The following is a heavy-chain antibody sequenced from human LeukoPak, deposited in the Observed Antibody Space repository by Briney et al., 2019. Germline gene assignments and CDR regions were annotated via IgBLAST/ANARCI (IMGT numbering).Heavy chain of an antibody. V-gene: IGHV6-1*01. D-gene: IGHD6-13*01. J-gene: IGHJ4*02. CDR2: TYYRSKWFN. Sequence: SQTLSLTFAFSGDSVSSNSTAWNWIRQSPSRGLEWLGRTYYRSKWFNEYELSVKSRITIKPDTYKNQFTLQLNSVTPEDTAVYYCARARGYLENWGQGTLVTVSS. CDR3: ARARGYLEN. CDR1: GDSVSSNSTA.